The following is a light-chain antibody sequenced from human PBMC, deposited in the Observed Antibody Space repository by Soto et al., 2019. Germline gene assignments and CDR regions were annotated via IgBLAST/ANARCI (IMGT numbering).Light chain of an antibody. V-gene: IGLV1-44*01. CDR2: NSH. CDR3: QSYDRSLSGWV. CDR1: SSNIGVNT. Sequence: QPVLTQPPSASGTPGQSITISCSGSSSNIGVNTVDWYQHLPGAAPKLLIYNSHERPAGVPDRFFGSKSGTSASLAISGLQSEDEADYYCQSYDRSLSGWVFGTGTKVTVL. J-gene: IGLJ3*02.